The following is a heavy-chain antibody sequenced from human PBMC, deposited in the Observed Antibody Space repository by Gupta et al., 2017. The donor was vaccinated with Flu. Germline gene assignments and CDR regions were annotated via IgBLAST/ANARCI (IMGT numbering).Heavy chain of an antibody. D-gene: IGHD4-17*01. CDR1: GLVFSTYG. CDR3: AKSSRDDGDYDYYFDY. Sequence: VQLVEAGGGVVRPGRSLRLSCAASGLVFSTYGMYWVRQAPGKVLEWVALISFDGSKNYYADSVKGRFTISRDNSRNTSYLQMNNLRAEDKALYHCAKSSRDDGDYDYYFDYWGQGTRVTVAS. J-gene: IGHJ4*02. V-gene: IGHV3-30*18. CDR2: ISFDGSKN.